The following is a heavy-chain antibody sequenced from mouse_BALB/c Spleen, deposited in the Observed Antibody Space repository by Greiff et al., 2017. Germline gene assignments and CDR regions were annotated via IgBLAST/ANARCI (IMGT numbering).Heavy chain of an antibody. D-gene: IGHD2-1*01. CDR2: IWSGGST. CDR3: ARIYYGNYAMDY. J-gene: IGHJ4*01. CDR1: GFSLTSYG. V-gene: IGHV2-2*02. Sequence: VKLMESGPGLVQPSQSLSITCPVSGFSLTSYGVHWVRQSPGKGLEWLGVIWSGGSTDYNAAFISRLSISKDNSKSQVFFKMNSLQANDTAIYYCARIYYGNYAMDYWGQGTSVTVSS.